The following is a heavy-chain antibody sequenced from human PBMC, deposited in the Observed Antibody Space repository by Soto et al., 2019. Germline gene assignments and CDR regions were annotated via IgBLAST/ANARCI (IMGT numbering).Heavy chain of an antibody. Sequence: NPSETLSLTCTVSGGSIISTISYWGWIRQPPGKGLEWIGSIHYSGSTYYNPSLKSRVTISVDTSKNQFSLKLSSVTAADTAVYYCARLHYGPDRYYIAVYWFDPWGQGTLVTVYS. V-gene: IGHV4-39*01. CDR3: ARLHYGPDRYYIAVYWFDP. CDR2: IHYSGST. CDR1: GGSIISTISY. D-gene: IGHD3-10*01. J-gene: IGHJ5*02.